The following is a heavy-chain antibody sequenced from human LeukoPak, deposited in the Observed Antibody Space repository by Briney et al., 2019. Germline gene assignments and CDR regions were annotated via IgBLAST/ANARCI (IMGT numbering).Heavy chain of an antibody. D-gene: IGHD6-13*01. J-gene: IGHJ4*02. Sequence: PSQTLSLTCAVSGGSISSGGYSWSWIRQPPGKGLEWIGYIYHSGSTYYNPSLKSRVTISVDRSKNQFSLKLSSVTAADTAVYYCARVVAAAGSPLFDYWGQGTLVTVSS. CDR3: ARVVAAAGSPLFDY. CDR2: IYHSGST. V-gene: IGHV4-30-2*01. CDR1: GGSISSGGYS.